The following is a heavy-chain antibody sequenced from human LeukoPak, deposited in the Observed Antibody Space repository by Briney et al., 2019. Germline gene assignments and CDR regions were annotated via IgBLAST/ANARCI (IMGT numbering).Heavy chain of an antibody. Sequence: SETLSLTCTVSGGSISSSNSYWGWIRQPPGRGLEWIGTIYDSGTTYYNPSLKSRVTISVDTSKNQFSLKLRSVTAADMAVYYCAREGQQLAWGHWGQGTLVTVSS. CDR1: GGSISSSNSY. CDR3: AREGQQLAWGH. CDR2: IYDSGTT. J-gene: IGHJ4*02. V-gene: IGHV4-39*02. D-gene: IGHD6-13*01.